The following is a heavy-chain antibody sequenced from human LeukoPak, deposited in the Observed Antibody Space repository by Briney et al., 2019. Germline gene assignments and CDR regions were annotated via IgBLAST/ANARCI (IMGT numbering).Heavy chain of an antibody. Sequence: SVKVSCKASGGTFSSYAISWVQQAPGQGLEWMGGIIPIFGTANYAQKFQGRVTITADESTSTAYMELSSLRSEDTAVYYCARARRTYDYVWGSYLPFDYWGQGTLVTVSS. CDR1: GGTFSSYA. D-gene: IGHD3-16*02. V-gene: IGHV1-69*13. CDR3: ARARRTYDYVWGSYLPFDY. J-gene: IGHJ4*02. CDR2: IIPIFGTA.